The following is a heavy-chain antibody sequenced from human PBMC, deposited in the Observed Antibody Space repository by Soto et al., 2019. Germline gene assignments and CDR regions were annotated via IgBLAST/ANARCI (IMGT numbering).Heavy chain of an antibody. V-gene: IGHV3-23*01. Sequence: GGSLRLSCAASGFTFSSYAMSWVRQAPGKGLEWVSAISGSGGSTYYADSVKGRFTISRDNSKNTLYLQMNSLRAEDTAVYYCAKSLNYDFWSGYSQFSNWFDPWGQGTLVTVSS. CDR1: GFTFSSYA. J-gene: IGHJ5*02. D-gene: IGHD3-3*01. CDR2: ISGSGGST. CDR3: AKSLNYDFWSGYSQFSNWFDP.